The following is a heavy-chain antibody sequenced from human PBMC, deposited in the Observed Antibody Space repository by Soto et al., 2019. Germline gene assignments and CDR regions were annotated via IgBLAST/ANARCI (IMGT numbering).Heavy chain of an antibody. V-gene: IGHV1-69*01. CDR2: IIPIFGRA. D-gene: IGHD3-22*01. CDR1: GGTFSTYT. Sequence: QVQLVQSGAEVKKPGSSVKVSCKSSGGTFSTYTLAWVRQAPGQGLEWVGGIIPIFGRANYPQKFKGRVTITADESTSTAYMELSSLRSEDTAVYYCARSQDSSGYWNSCFDPWGQGTLVTVSS. J-gene: IGHJ5*02. CDR3: ARSQDSSGYWNSCFDP.